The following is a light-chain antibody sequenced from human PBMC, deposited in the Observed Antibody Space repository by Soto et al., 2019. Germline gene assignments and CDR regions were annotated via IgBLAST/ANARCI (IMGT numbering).Light chain of an antibody. CDR2: GAS. Sequence: ERVMTQSPATLSVCPGERATLSCRASQSVSSNLAWYQQKPGQAPRLLIYGASIRATGIPDRFSGSGSGTDFTLTISRLEPEDFALYYCQQYHTSPLTFGQGTKVDIK. CDR1: QSVSSN. V-gene: IGKV3D-15*01. J-gene: IGKJ1*01. CDR3: QQYHTSPLT.